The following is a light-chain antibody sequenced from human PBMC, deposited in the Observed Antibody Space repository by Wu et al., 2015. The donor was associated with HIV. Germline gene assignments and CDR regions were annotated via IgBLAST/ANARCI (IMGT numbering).Light chain of an antibody. CDR1: QSVNSN. V-gene: IGKV3-15*01. J-gene: IGKJ5*01. CDR2: DAS. CDR3: QQYGSSSIT. Sequence: VMTQSPAALSMSPGERATLSCRASQSVNSNLAWYQQKPGQTPRLLIYDASTRATGIPARFSGSGSGTEFTLTISSMQSEDFALYYCQQYGSSSITFGQETRLEIK.